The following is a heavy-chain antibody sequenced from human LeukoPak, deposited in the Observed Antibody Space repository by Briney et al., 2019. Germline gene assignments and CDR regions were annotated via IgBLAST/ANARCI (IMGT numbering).Heavy chain of an antibody. J-gene: IGHJ4*02. CDR3: ARSVNDCSGGSCYGEYFDY. CDR1: GYTFTIYA. CDR2: VNAGNGNT. D-gene: IGHD2-15*01. Sequence: ASVKGFFEASGYTFTIYALHLVRQGPGQRLEWVGRVNAGNGNTKYSQKFQGRVTITRDTSASTAYMELSSLRSEDTAVYYCARSVNDCSGGSCYGEYFDYWGQGTLVTVSS. V-gene: IGHV1-3*01.